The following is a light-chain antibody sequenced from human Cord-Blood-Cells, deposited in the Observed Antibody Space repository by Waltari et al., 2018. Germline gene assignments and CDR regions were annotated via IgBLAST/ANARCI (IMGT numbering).Light chain of an antibody. CDR1: QSVSSY. J-gene: IGKJ5*01. V-gene: IGKV3-11*01. CDR2: DAS. CDR3: QQRSNWIT. Sequence: EIVLTQSPATLSLSTGERATLSCRARQSVSSYLAWYQQKPGQAPRLLIYDASNRATGIPARFSGSCSGTDFTLTISSLEPEDFAVYYCQQRSNWITFGQGTRLEIK.